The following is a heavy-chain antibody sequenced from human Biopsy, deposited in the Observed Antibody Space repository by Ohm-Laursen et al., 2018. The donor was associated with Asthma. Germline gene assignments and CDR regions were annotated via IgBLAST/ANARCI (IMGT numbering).Heavy chain of an antibody. V-gene: IGHV1-3*01. Sequence: AFCQASGYTFLHFAINWGRQAPGQRLGWMGWINAGDGNTKYSQKFQGRVTITRDTSASTAYMDLRSLRSEDTAMYFWARTYYDFLAGQVNDAFALWGQGTMVTASS. D-gene: IGHD3-9*01. CDR2: INAGDGNT. CDR1: GYTFLHFA. CDR3: ARTYYDFLAGQVNDAFAL. J-gene: IGHJ3*01.